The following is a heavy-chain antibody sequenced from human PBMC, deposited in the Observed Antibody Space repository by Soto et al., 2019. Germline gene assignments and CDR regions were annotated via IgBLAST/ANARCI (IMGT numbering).Heavy chain of an antibody. CDR3: VRPLPSGRNYGLDV. CDR1: GLTVSNAY. CDR2: IYDNGTT. V-gene: IGHV3-53*01. J-gene: IGHJ6*02. Sequence: GGSLRLSCAASGLTVSNAYMAWVRQAPGMGLEWVSVIYDNGTTYYADSVKGRFTISRDTSTNTLSLQMDSLRAEDTAVYYCVRPLPSGRNYGLDVWGQGTTVTGSS. D-gene: IGHD3-10*01.